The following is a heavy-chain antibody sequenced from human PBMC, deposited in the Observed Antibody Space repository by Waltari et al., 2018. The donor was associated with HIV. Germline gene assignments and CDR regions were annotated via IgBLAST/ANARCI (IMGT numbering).Heavy chain of an antibody. CDR3: VALTTVSGTIDN. CDR2: ICSNGVT. D-gene: IGHD6-19*01. J-gene: IGHJ4*02. CDR1: PGSITQSDY. V-gene: IGHV4-39*01. Sequence: QLPLQQSGPALVTPSATLSLTCTVSPGSITQSDYWGGVRQFPGTGRQWRGTICSNGVTNYAPSLKTRVALSGDTSKNQCSLRLTAVAAADTSLYYCVALTTVSGTIDNWGQGTRVSISS.